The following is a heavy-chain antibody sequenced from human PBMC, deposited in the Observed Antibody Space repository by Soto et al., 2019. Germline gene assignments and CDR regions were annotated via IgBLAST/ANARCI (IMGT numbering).Heavy chain of an antibody. J-gene: IGHJ4*02. CDR3: LSKRTSVLTQAVFDY. D-gene: IGHD2-8*01. V-gene: IGHV4-39*01. CDR1: GGYVSNNNYY. CDR2: VYYRVRS. Sequence: SQTLSLTCTGSGGYVSNNNYYCGWIRQSPGKGLEWIGSVYYRVRSYSKSPVKSRVTISVETSKNQFSLNLNSVTASDTAVYYCLSKRTSVLTQAVFDYWGPGALVTVS.